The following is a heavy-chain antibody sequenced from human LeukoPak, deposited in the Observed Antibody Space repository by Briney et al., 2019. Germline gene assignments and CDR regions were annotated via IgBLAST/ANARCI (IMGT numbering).Heavy chain of an antibody. D-gene: IGHD3-3*01. CDR2: IYYSGST. Sequence: SETLSLTCTASGGSISSSSYYWGWIRQPPGKGLEWIGSIYYSGSTYYNPSLKSRVTISVDTSKNQFSLKLSSVAAADTAVYYCARGGITIFGVVILFDYWGQGTLVTVSS. V-gene: IGHV4-39*07. CDR3: ARGGITIFGVVILFDY. CDR1: GGSISSSSYY. J-gene: IGHJ4*02.